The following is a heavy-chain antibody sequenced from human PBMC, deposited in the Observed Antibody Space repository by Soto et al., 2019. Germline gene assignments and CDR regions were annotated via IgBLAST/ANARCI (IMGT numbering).Heavy chain of an antibody. J-gene: IGHJ4*02. V-gene: IGHV3-48*01. CDR3: ARGVVVVVAATGLFDY. CDR2: ISSSSSTI. Sequence: GGSLRLSCAASRFTFSRYSMNWVRQAPGKGLEWVSYISSSSSTIYYADSVKGRFTISRDNAKNSLYLQMNSLRAEDTAVYYCARGVVVVVAATGLFDYWGQGTLVTVSS. D-gene: IGHD2-15*01. CDR1: RFTFSRYS.